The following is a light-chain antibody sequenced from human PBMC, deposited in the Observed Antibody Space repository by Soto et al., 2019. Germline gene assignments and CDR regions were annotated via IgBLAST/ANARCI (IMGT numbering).Light chain of an antibody. CDR2: WAS. CDR1: QSILHSPNNKDA. Sequence: DIVMTQSPDSLAVSLGERATINCKSSQSILHSPNNKDALTWYQQKPGQPPKLLINWASTRESGVPDRFSGAGSGTDFTLTISSLQAEDVAVYYCQQFYTTPTFGQGTKVDIK. V-gene: IGKV4-1*01. CDR3: QQFYTTPT. J-gene: IGKJ1*01.